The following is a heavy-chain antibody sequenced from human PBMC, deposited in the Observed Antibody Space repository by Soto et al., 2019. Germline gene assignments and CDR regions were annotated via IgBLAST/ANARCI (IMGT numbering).Heavy chain of an antibody. Sequence: QVLLQESGPGLVKPSETLSLTCTVSGGSVHSGSFQRSWIRQSHDKGLEWIGYISYSGSTHYSPSLSSRITISAATSKNQFSLKLSSLTAADTAVYYCARAQSDSLYGYTPPPSPFFDYWGQGTPVIGSS. CDR2: ISYSGST. D-gene: IGHD5-12*01. CDR3: ARAQSDSLYGYTPPPSPFFDY. CDR1: GGSVHSGSFQ. J-gene: IGHJ4*02. V-gene: IGHV4-61*01.